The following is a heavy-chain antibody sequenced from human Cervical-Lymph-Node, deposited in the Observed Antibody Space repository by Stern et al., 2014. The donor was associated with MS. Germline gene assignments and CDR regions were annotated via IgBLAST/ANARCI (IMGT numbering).Heavy chain of an antibody. D-gene: IGHD4-11*01. Sequence: QVQLVQSGPGLVKPSETLSLTCTVSGGSISSYYWSWIRQPPGKGLEWIGYIYYSGSTNYNPSLKSRVTISVDTSKNQFSLKLSSVTAADTAVYYCARTSVRHGSNFDYWGQGTLVTVSS. CDR1: GGSISSYY. CDR3: ARTSVRHGSNFDY. CDR2: IYYSGST. J-gene: IGHJ4*02. V-gene: IGHV4-59*01.